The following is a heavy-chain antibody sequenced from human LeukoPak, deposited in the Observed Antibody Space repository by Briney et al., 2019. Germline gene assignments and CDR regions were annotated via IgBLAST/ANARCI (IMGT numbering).Heavy chain of an antibody. CDR3: ARFGVLGLLP. Sequence: SETLSLTCTVSGGSISSTSYYWGWIRQPPGKGLEWIGSIYYSGSTYYNPSLKSRITISVDTSKNQFSLKLSSVTAADTAVYYCARFGVLGLLPWDQGTLVTVSS. CDR1: GGSISSTSYY. V-gene: IGHV4-39*01. CDR2: IYYSGST. D-gene: IGHD3-16*01. J-gene: IGHJ1*01.